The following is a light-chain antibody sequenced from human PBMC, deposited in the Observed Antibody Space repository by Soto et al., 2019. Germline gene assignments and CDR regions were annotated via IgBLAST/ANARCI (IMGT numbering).Light chain of an antibody. J-gene: IGKJ5*01. CDR2: DAS. CDR3: QQRSNWPPT. CDR1: QSVSSY. V-gene: IGKV3-11*01. Sequence: DIVLTESPATLSLSPGEIATLSCRASQSVSSYLAWYQQKPGQAPRLLIYDASNRATGIPARFSGSGSGTDFTLTISSLEPEDFAVYYCQQRSNWPPTFGQGTRLEIK.